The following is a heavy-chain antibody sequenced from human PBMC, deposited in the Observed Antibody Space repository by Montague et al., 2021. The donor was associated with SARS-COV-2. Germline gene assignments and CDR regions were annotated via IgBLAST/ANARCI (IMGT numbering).Heavy chain of an antibody. J-gene: IGHJ4*02. D-gene: IGHD1-14*01. V-gene: IGHV4-34*01. CDR1: GTSFSGYY. Sequence: SETLSLTCAVHGTSFSGYYWNWIRQPPGKGLEWIGEINHGGSTRYSPSLKSRLTISADTSKNQFSLKLTSVAAADTAVYFCARVGRKQNYYFDYWGQGALVTVSS. CDR2: INHGGST. CDR3: ARVGRKQNYYFDY.